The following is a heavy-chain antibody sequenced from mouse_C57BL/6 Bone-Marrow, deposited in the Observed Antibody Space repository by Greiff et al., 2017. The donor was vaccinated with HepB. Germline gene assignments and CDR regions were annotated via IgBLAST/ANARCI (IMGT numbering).Heavy chain of an antibody. Sequence: EVKLVESGGGLVKPGGSLKLSCAASGITFSSYTMSWVRQTPEKRLEGVATISGGGGNTYYPDSVKGRFTISRDNAKNTLYLQMSSLRAEDTALYYCARQTHYYGSSFWFAYWGQGTLVTVSA. D-gene: IGHD1-1*01. CDR1: GITFSSYT. J-gene: IGHJ3*01. V-gene: IGHV5-9*01. CDR2: ISGGGGNT. CDR3: ARQTHYYGSSFWFAY.